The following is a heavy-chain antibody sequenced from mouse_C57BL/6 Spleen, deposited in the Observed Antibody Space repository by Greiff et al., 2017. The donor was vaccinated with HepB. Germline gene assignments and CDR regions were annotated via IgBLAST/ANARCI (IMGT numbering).Heavy chain of an antibody. J-gene: IGHJ4*01. CDR1: GFTFSSYA. Sequence: DVMLVESGEGLVKPGGSLKLSCAASGFTFSSYAMSWVRQTPEKRLEWVAYISSGGDTIYYADTVKGRFTISRDNARNTLYLQMSSLKSEDTAMYYCTRGRIYAMDYWGQGTSVTVSS. V-gene: IGHV5-9-1*02. CDR2: ISSGGDTI. CDR3: TRGRIYAMDY.